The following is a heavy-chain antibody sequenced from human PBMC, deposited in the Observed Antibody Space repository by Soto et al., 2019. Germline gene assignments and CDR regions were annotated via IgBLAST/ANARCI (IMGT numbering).Heavy chain of an antibody. J-gene: IGHJ5*02. CDR3: ARHYGLLSGNRFDP. Sequence: XXTLSLPCTVSGGSISSSSYXWGFIRQPPGKGVEWIGSIYYSGSTYYNPSLKSRVTISVDTSKNQFSLKLSSVTAADTAVYYCARHYGLLSGNRFDPWGQGTLVTVSS. D-gene: IGHD3-16*01. V-gene: IGHV4-39*01. CDR1: GGSISSSSYX. CDR2: IYYSGST.